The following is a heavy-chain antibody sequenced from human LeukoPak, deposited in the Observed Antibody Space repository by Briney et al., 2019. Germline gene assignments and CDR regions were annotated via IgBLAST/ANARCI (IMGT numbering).Heavy chain of an antibody. Sequence: GGSLRLSCAASGFTFDDYGMSWVRQAPGKGLEWVSGINWNGGSTGYADSVKGRFTISRDNAKNSLYLQMNSLRAEDTAVYYCARGNDYYDTGSDAFDIWGQGTMVTVSS. CDR3: ARGNDYYDTGSDAFDI. CDR2: INWNGGST. V-gene: IGHV3-20*04. J-gene: IGHJ3*02. CDR1: GFTFDDYG. D-gene: IGHD3-22*01.